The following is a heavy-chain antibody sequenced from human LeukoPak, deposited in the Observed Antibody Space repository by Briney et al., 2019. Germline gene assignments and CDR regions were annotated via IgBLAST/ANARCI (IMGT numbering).Heavy chain of an antibody. Sequence: PSETLSLTCAVYGGSFSGYYWSWIRRPPGKGLEWIGEINHSGSTNYNPSLKSRVTISVGTSKNQFSLKLSSVTAADTAVYYCARVREGANSGYPDYWGQGTLVTVSS. CDR3: ARVREGANSGYPDY. D-gene: IGHD3-22*01. CDR2: INHSGST. J-gene: IGHJ4*02. CDR1: GGSFSGYY. V-gene: IGHV4-34*01.